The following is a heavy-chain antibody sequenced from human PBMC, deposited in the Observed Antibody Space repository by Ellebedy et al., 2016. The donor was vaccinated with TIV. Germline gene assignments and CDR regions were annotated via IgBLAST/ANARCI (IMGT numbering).Heavy chain of an antibody. CDR2: VFHTGRT. CDR1: GASISSNNW. Sequence: SETLSLXXAVSGASISSNNWWSWVRQPPGKGLEWIGDVFHTGRTNYSPSLKSRVTISVEKSKNQFSLILSSVTAADTAVYYCATSSRDHDYANSGYSRYWGQGTLVTVSS. D-gene: IGHD3-22*01. V-gene: IGHV4-4*02. CDR3: ATSSRDHDYANSGYSRY. J-gene: IGHJ4*02.